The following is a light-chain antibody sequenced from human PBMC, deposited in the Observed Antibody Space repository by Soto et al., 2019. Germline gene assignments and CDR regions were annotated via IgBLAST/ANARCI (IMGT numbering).Light chain of an antibody. J-gene: IGKJ1*01. Sequence: EIVLTQSPATLSLSPGERATLSCRASQSVSSYFAWYQQKPGQAPRLLIYDASNRATGIPARFSGSGAGSDFTLTISSLEPEVFAIYYCQQRGNWPLTFGQGTKVEFK. CDR1: QSVSSY. CDR3: QQRGNWPLT. CDR2: DAS. V-gene: IGKV3-11*01.